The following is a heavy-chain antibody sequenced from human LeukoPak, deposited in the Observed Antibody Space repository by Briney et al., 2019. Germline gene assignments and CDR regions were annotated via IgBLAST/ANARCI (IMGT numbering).Heavy chain of an antibody. CDR2: IYHCGGT. CDR1: GGSFRVYY. D-gene: IGHD3-22*01. V-gene: IGHV4-34*01. J-gene: IGHJ1*01. Sequence: KPSETLSLTCAVYGGSFRVYYWSWIRQPPGKGLEWIGEIYHCGGTYYNPSLKSRVTMSVDTSKNQFSLKLSSVTAADTAVYYCARLSLPQYYYDSSGYYGNFQHWGQGTLVTVSS. CDR3: ARLSLPQYYYDSSGYYGNFQH.